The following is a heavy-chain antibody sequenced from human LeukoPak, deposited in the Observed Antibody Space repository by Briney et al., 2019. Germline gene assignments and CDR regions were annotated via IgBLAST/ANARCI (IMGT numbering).Heavy chain of an antibody. V-gene: IGHV4-59*08. J-gene: IGHJ6*02. Sequence: PSETLSLTCTVSGGSISSYYWSWIRQPPGKGLEWIGCIYYSGSTNYNPSLKSRVTISVDTSKNQFSLKLSSVTAADTAVYYCARHKSDGYPYGMDVWGQGTTVTVSS. CDR2: IYYSGST. D-gene: IGHD5-18*01. CDR1: GGSISSYY. CDR3: ARHKSDGYPYGMDV.